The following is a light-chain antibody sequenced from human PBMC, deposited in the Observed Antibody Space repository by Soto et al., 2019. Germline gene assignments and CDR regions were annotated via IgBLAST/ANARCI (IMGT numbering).Light chain of an antibody. J-gene: IGKJ3*01. CDR2: GPS. V-gene: IGKV3-15*01. CDR1: QSVSSN. CDR3: QQYNNWPLT. Sequence: ETVLTQSPATLSASPGERATLSCRASQSVSSNLAWYLQKPGQAPRLLIYGPSTRATGIPARFSGGGSGTEFTLTIDSLQSEDFAVYYCQQYNNWPLTFGPGTKVDIK.